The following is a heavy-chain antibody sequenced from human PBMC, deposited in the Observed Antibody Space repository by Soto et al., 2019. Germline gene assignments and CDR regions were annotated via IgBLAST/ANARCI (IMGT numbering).Heavy chain of an antibody. J-gene: IGHJ3*02. D-gene: IGHD4-17*01. CDR3: ARAGDYGDFPLEIDAFDI. V-gene: IGHV4-31*03. CDR1: GGSISSGGYY. CDR2: IYYSGST. Sequence: QVQLQESGPGLVKPSQTLSLTCTVSGGSISSGGYYWSWIRRHPGKGLEWIGYIYYSGSTYYNPSLKSRVTISVDTSKNQFSLKLSSVTAADTAVYYCARAGDYGDFPLEIDAFDIWGQGTMVTVSS.